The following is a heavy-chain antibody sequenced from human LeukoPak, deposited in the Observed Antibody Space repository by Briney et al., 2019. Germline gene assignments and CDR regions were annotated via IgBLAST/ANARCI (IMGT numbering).Heavy chain of an antibody. CDR3: GIRDTSDYYVF. Sequence: GGSLRLSCTGSGFTFRTYAFSWVSQAPGKGLEWVSATGSNGVTYYADSVKGRFTISRDNSKNALYLQMNGLRADDTAVYYCGIRDTSDYYVFWGQGTLVTVSS. V-gene: IGHV3-23*01. J-gene: IGHJ4*02. CDR1: GFTFRTYA. D-gene: IGHD3-22*01. CDR2: TGSNGVT.